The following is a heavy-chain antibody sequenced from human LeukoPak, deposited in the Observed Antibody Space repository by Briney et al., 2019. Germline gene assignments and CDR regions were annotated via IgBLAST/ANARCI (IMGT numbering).Heavy chain of an antibody. CDR1: GYTFTSYY. D-gene: IGHD2-2*01. V-gene: IGHV1-46*01. J-gene: IGHJ4*02. Sequence: ASVKVSCKASGYTFTSYYMHWVRQAPGQGLEWMGIINPSSGSTSYAQKFQGRVTMTRDTSTSTVYMELSSLRSEDTAVYYCARAGTRYCSSTSCPKTLKDWGQGTLVTVSS. CDR3: ARAGTRYCSSTSCPKTLKD. CDR2: INPSSGST.